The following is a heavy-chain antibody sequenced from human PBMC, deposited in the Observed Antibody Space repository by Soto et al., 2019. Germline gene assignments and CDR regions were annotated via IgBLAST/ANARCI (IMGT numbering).Heavy chain of an antibody. J-gene: IGHJ3*01. CDR2: MTYDGSTE. CDR3: ARVRLSIAVNDALDV. D-gene: IGHD3-3*02. Sequence: QVRLVESGGGVVQPGTSLRLSCAASGFTFSDYVIHWVRQAAGKGLEWVASMTYDGSTEYYADSVKGRFTMSRDNSKRALSLQMNRLRPDDAAVYYCARVRLSIAVNDALDVWGQGTMVTVSS. CDR1: GFTFSDYV. V-gene: IGHV3-30*14.